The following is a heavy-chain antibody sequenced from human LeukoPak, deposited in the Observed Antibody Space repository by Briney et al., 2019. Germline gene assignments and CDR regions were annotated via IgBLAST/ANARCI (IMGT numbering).Heavy chain of an antibody. CDR2: ISGSGGST. V-gene: IGHV3-23*01. CDR1: GFTFSSYA. J-gene: IGHJ4*02. D-gene: IGHD6-25*01. Sequence: PGGSLRLSCAASGFTFSSYAMSWVRQAPGKGLEWVSAISGSGGSTYYADSVKGRFTISRDNAKNSLYLQMNSLRDEDTAVYYCARGRPGYFDYWGQGTLVTVSS. CDR3: ARGRPGYFDY.